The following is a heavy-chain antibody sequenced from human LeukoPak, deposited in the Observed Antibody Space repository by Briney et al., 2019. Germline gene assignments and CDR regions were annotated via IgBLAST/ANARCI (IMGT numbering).Heavy chain of an antibody. D-gene: IGHD3-22*01. Sequence: GGSLRLSCAASGFMFGSFSMNWVRQAPGRGLEWVSSISSSGSVTYYADSVKGRFTVSRDNARNSLHLQMNNLAVEDTATYFCARGQPDSGGHYYSWYFDYWGQGTPVTVSS. CDR1: GFMFGSFS. CDR3: ARGQPDSGGHYYSWYFDY. J-gene: IGHJ4*02. CDR2: ISSSGSVT. V-gene: IGHV3-21*01.